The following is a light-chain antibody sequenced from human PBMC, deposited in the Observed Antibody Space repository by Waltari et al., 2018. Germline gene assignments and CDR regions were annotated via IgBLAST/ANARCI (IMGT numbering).Light chain of an antibody. V-gene: IGLV3-25*03. CDR3: QSADKTGSHVV. Sequence: SFVLTQPPSLSVSPGQTAKITCSADVLPKQFAYWYLQKPGQAPLLLIHKDTQRPSRVPERFPGSNSGTTVTLTISGVQAEDEADYYCQSADKTGSHVVFGGGTKLTVL. CDR1: VLPKQF. J-gene: IGLJ2*01. CDR2: KDT.